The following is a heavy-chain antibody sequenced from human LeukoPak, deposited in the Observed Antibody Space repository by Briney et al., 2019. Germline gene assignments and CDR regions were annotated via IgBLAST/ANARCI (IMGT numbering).Heavy chain of an antibody. CDR3: TRHPPSFDY. J-gene: IGHJ4*02. CDR2: IKSKAYGVTT. CDR1: GFTFSDAW. V-gene: IGHV3-15*01. Sequence: GGSLRLSCAASGFTFSDAWMSWVRQAPGKGLEWVGRIKSKAYGVTTDYAAPVRGRFTISRDDSINTLCLQMNSLKTEDTAVYYCTRHPPSFDYWGQGILVTVSS.